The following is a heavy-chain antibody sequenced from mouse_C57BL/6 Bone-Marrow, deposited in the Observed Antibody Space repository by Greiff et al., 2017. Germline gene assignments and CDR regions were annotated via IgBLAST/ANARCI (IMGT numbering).Heavy chain of an antibody. J-gene: IGHJ4*01. Sequence: DVMLVEPGGGLVQPGESLKLSCESNEYEFPSHDMSWVRKTPEKRLELVAAINSDGGSTYYPDTMERRFIITRDNTKKTLYLQMSSLRSEDTALYYWASGGVKDAMDYWGQGTSVTVSS. CDR2: INSDGGST. V-gene: IGHV5-2*01. CDR1: EYEFPSHD. D-gene: IGHD1-3*01. CDR3: ASGGVKDAMDY.